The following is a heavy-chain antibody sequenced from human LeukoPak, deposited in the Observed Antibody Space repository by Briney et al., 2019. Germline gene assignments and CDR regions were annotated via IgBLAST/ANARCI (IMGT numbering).Heavy chain of an antibody. CDR1: GGSFSDYY. D-gene: IGHD5-12*01. V-gene: IGHV4-34*01. CDR3: AGDSGYFDAFDI. J-gene: IGHJ3*02. CDR2: IDHSGNS. Sequence: SETLSLTCVVYGGSFSDYYWSWIRQTPGKGLEWIGEIDHSGNSYYNPSLKSRVNIFADTSKNQFSLKLTSVTAAETAVYYCAGDSGYFDAFDIWGQGTMVTVSS.